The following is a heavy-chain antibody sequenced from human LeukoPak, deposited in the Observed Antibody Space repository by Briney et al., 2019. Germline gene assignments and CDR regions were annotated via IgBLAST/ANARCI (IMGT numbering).Heavy chain of an antibody. Sequence: PSETLSLTCAVYGGSFSGYYWSWIRQPPGKGLEWIGEIIHSGGTNYNPSLKSRVTITVDTSKNQFSLKLSSVTAADTAVYYCARRRVVVVAATVPSLKRYWYFDLWGRGTLVTVSS. CDR1: GGSFSGYY. D-gene: IGHD2-15*01. CDR3: ARRRVVVVAATVPSLKRYWYFDL. J-gene: IGHJ2*01. CDR2: IIHSGGT. V-gene: IGHV4-34*12.